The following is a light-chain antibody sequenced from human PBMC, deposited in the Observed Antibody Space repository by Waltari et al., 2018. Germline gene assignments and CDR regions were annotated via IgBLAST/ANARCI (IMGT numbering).Light chain of an antibody. J-gene: IGLJ1*01. CDR2: EVS. CDR1: SSDVGGYNY. V-gene: IGLV2-14*01. Sequence: QSALTQPASVYGSPGQSITISCTGTSSDVGGYNYVSWYQQHPGKAPKLMIYEVSNRPSGVSKRCSGSKSGNTASLTISGLQAEDEADYYCSSYTSSSTLPYVFGTGNKVTVL. CDR3: SSYTSSSTLPYV.